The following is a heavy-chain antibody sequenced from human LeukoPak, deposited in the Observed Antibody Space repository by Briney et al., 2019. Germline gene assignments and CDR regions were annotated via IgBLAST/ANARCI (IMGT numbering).Heavy chain of an antibody. CDR3: AKDWLSVIRRIAVAGT. CDR2: ISGSGGST. CDR1: GFTFSSYA. J-gene: IGHJ4*02. D-gene: IGHD6-19*01. V-gene: IGHV3-23*01. Sequence: GSLRLSCAASGFTFSSYAMSWVRQAPGKGLEWVSAISGSGGSTYYADSVKGRFTISRDNSKNTLYLQMNSLRAEDTAVYYCAKDWLSVIRRIAVAGTWGQGTLVTVSS.